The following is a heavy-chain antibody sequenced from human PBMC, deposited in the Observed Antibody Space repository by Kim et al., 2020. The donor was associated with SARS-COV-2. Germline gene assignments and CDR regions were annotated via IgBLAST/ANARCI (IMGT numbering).Heavy chain of an antibody. CDR2: IIPIFGTA. J-gene: IGHJ6*02. V-gene: IGHV1-69*13. CDR1: GGTFSSYA. D-gene: IGHD3-22*01. CDR3: AIKGYYYDSSGYSDYYYGMGV. Sequence: SVKVSCKASGGTFSSYAISWVRQAPGQGLEWMGGIIPIFGTANYAQKFQGRVTITADESTSTAYMELSSLRSEDTAVYYCAIKGYYYDSSGYSDYYYGMGVWGQGTTVTVSS.